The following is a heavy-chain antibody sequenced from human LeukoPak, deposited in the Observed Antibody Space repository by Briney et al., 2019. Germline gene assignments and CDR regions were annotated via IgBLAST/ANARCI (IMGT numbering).Heavy chain of an antibody. CDR3: AREMGLELESDAFDI. V-gene: IGHV3-48*03. D-gene: IGHD1-7*01. J-gene: IGHJ3*02. CDR1: GFTFKNYA. CDR2: ISSSGSTI. Sequence: GGSLRLSCAASGFTFKNYAMNWVRQTPGKGLEWVSYISSSGSTIYYADSVKGRFTISRDNAKNSLYLQMNSLRAEDTAVYYCAREMGLELESDAFDIWGQGTMVTVSS.